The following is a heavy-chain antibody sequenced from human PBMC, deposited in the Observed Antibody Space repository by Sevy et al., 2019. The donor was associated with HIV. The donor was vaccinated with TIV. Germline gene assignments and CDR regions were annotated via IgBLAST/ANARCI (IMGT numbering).Heavy chain of an antibody. V-gene: IGHV4-59*13. CDR2: IYYSGST. J-gene: IGHJ4*02. CDR3: ASTVGMGNYFDY. Sequence: SETLSLSCTVSGGSMTSYYWSWIRQPPGKGLEWIGYIYYSGSTNYNPSLKSRVTMSVDTSKNQFSLTLISVSAADTAVYHCASTVGMGNYFDYWGQGALVTVS. CDR1: GGSMTSYY. D-gene: IGHD2-21*01.